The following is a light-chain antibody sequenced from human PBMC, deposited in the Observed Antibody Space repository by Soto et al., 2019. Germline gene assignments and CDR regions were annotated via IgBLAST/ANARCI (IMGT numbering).Light chain of an antibody. CDR1: QSVSYS. Sequence: EIVLTQSPATLSLSPGERATLSCRASQSVSYSLAWYQQKPGQAPRLLIYDASNRATGIPARFSGSGSGTDFTLTINSLEPEDFALYYCQQRSNWPPTFGQGTKVEIK. J-gene: IGKJ1*01. CDR2: DAS. CDR3: QQRSNWPPT. V-gene: IGKV3-11*01.